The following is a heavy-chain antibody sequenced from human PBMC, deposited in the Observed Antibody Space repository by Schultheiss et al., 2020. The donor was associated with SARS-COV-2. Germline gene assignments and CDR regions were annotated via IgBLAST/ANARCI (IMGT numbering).Heavy chain of an antibody. Sequence: SETLSLTCTVSGGSISSGGYYWSWIRQHPGKGLEWIGYIYYIGNTFYNPSLQSRVSISADKSQNQFSLKLSSVTAADTAVYFCAGCSSTTAPYYGLDVWGPGTTVTVSS. CDR2: IYYIGNT. V-gene: IGHV4-31*03. CDR1: GGSISSGGYY. J-gene: IGHJ6*02. CDR3: AGCSSTTAPYYGLDV. D-gene: IGHD2-2*01.